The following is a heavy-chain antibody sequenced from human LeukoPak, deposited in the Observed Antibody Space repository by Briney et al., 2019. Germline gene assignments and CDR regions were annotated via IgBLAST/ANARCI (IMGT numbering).Heavy chain of an antibody. CDR2: ISADSNTK. CDR3: ARDRAAPTWFFDL. J-gene: IGHJ2*01. Sequence: PGGSLRLSCAASGFTFSIYSMNWVRQAPGEGLEWLSYISADSNTKYYADSVKGRFTISRDNAKTSLYLQMNTLRDEDTAVYYCARDRAAPTWFFDLWGRGTLVLVSS. D-gene: IGHD2-15*01. V-gene: IGHV3-48*02. CDR1: GFTFSIYS.